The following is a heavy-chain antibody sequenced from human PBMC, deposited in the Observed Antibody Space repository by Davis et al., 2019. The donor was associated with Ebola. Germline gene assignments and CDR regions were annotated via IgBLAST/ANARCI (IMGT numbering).Heavy chain of an antibody. Sequence: GESLKISCAASGFTFSSYWMHWVRQAPGKGLEWVSAISGSGGSTYYADSVKGRFTISRDNSKNTLYLQMNSLRAEDTAVYYCAKAKVVVAANYFDYWGQGTLVTVSS. CDR2: ISGSGGST. CDR1: GFTFSSYW. V-gene: IGHV3-23*01. J-gene: IGHJ4*02. D-gene: IGHD2-15*01. CDR3: AKAKVVVAANYFDY.